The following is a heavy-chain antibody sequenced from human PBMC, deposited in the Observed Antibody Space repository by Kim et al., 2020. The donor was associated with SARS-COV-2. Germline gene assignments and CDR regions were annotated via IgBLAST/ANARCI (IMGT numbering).Heavy chain of an antibody. Sequence: KGRFTITRDNSKNTLYLKRNSLRAKDTAVYYCARDAYYDFWSGPGHYMDVWGKGTTVTVSS. D-gene: IGHD3-3*01. J-gene: IGHJ6*03. CDR3: ARDAYYDFWSGPGHYMDV. V-gene: IGHV3-30*07.